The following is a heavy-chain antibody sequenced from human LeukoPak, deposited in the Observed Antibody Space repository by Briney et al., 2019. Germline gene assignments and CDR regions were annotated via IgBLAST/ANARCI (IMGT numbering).Heavy chain of an antibody. CDR1: GFTFSSYA. D-gene: IGHD3-16*01. J-gene: IGHJ6*02. CDR2: INHNGNVN. V-gene: IGHV3-7*03. CDR3: ARGGGLDV. Sequence: PGGSLRPSCAASGFTFSSYAMSWVRQAPGKGLEWVASINHNGNVNYYVDSVKGRFTISRDNAKNSLYLQMSNLRAEDTAVYFGARGGGLDVWGQGATVTVSS.